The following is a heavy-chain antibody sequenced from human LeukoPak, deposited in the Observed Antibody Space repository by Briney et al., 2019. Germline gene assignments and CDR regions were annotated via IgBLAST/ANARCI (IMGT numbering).Heavy chain of an antibody. CDR3: ARGRAKYDFWSGYYTTTSIFDY. J-gene: IGHJ4*02. CDR1: GGSFSGYY. V-gene: IGHV4-34*01. Sequence: SETLSLTCAVYGGSFSGYYWSWIHQPPGKGLEWIGEINHSGSTNYNPSLKSRVTISVDTSKNQFSLKLSSVTAADTAVYYCARGRAKYDFWSGYYTTTSIFDYWGQGTLVTVSS. D-gene: IGHD3-3*01. CDR2: INHSGST.